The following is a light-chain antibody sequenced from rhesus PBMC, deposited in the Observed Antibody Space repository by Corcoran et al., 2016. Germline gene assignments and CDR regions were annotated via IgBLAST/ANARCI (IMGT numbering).Light chain of an antibody. CDR2: RAS. CDR1: QRIRNY. Sequence: DIQMTQSPSSLSASIGDTVTITCRASQRIRNYLAWYQQLPGKAPHLLIYRASTLQSGVPSRFTGSGSGSEFTLTIIDLQSEDFSTYYGQQYSGSPLYGFGQGTKVDIK. V-gene: IGKV1-22*01. CDR3: QQYSGSPLYG. J-gene: IGKJ2*01.